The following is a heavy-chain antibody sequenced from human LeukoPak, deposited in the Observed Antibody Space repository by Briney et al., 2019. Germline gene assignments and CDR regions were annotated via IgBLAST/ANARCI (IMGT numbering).Heavy chain of an antibody. V-gene: IGHV4-61*02. CDR3: ARGLDH. CDR1: GASISSGNYY. CDR2: IYASGTT. Sequence: SQTLSLTCTVSGASISSGNYYWSWIRPPAGAGLEWIGRIYASGTTNYDPSLKSRLTISIDASKNHSSLELNSVTAADTAVYYCARGLDHWGQGALVTVSS. J-gene: IGHJ4*02.